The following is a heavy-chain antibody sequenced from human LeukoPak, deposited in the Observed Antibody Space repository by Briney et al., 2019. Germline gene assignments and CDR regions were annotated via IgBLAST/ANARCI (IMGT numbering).Heavy chain of an antibody. Sequence: SVNVSCKASGGTFSSYAISWVRQAPAQGREWLGRIIPILGIANYAQKFQGRVTITADKSTSTAYMALSSLRSEDTAVYYCASRRCEGCGAGAATDAFDIWGQGTMVTVSS. CDR3: ASRRCEGCGAGAATDAFDI. CDR1: GGTFSSYA. V-gene: IGHV1-69*04. CDR2: IIPILGIA. D-gene: IGHD3-10*01. J-gene: IGHJ3*02.